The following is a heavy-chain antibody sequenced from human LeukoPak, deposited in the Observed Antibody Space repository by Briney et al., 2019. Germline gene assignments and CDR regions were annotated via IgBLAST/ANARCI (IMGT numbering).Heavy chain of an antibody. CDR3: ARRPLTIFSGMDV. CDR1: GGSISSSSYY. V-gene: IGHV4-39*01. CDR2: IYYSGST. J-gene: IGHJ6*02. Sequence: SETLSLTCTVSGGSISSSSYYWGWIRQPPGKGLEWIGSIYYSGSTYYNPSLKSRVTISVDTSKNQFSLKLSSVTAADTAVYYCARRPLTIFSGMDVWGQGTTVTVYS. D-gene: IGHD3-9*01.